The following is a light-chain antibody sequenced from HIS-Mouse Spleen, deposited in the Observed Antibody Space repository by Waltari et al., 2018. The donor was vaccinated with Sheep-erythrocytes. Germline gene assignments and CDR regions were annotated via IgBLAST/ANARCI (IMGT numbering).Light chain of an antibody. CDR3: QQSYSTPYT. CDR1: HSISSY. V-gene: IGKV1-39*01. CDR2: ASS. Sequence: IQMTQSPSSLSASVGDRVTITCRASHSISSYLNWYQQKPGKAPKLLIYASSSLQSGVPSRFSGSGSGTDFTLTISSLHPEDFATYSCQQSYSTPYTFGQGTKLEIK. J-gene: IGKJ2*01.